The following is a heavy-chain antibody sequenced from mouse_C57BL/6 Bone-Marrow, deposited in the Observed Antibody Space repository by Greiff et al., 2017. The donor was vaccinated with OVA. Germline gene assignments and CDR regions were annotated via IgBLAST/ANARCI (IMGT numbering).Heavy chain of an antibody. CDR1: GFTFSSYT. V-gene: IGHV5-9*01. CDR2: ISGGGGNT. CDR3: ARHEGNYRYFDV. Sequence: EVKLMESGGGLVKPGGSLKLSCAASGFTFSSYTMSWVRQTPEKRLEWVATISGGGGNTYYPDSVKGRFTISRDNAKNTLYLQMSSLRSEDTALYYCARHEGNYRYFDVWGTGTTVTVSS. J-gene: IGHJ1*03.